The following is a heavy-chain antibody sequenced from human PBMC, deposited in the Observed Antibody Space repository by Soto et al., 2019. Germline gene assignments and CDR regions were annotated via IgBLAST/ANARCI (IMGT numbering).Heavy chain of an antibody. CDR3: TRAAWFTYLSFY. CDR2: ISSSGSTA. D-gene: IGHD3-10*01. CDR1: GFTFSRFE. V-gene: IGHV3-48*03. Sequence: GGSLRLSCAASGFTFSRFELHWVRQAPGKGLEWISYISSSGSTAYYASSVEGRFTISRDNANSSVYLQMDSLRAEDTALYYCTRAAWFTYLSFYWGQGALVTVSS. J-gene: IGHJ4*02.